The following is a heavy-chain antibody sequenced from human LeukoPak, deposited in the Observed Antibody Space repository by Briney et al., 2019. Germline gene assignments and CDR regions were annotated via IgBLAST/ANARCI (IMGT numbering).Heavy chain of an antibody. CDR3: ARESGGISPNFDY. CDR1: GGTFSGYA. CDR2: IFPIFGIA. D-gene: IGHD3-16*01. J-gene: IGHJ4*02. Sequence: SVKVSCKASGGTFSGYAISWVRQAPGQGLEWMGRIFPIFGIANYAQKFQGRVTITADKSTSTSYMELSSLRSEDTAVYYCARESGGISPNFDYWGQGTLVTVSS. V-gene: IGHV1-69*04.